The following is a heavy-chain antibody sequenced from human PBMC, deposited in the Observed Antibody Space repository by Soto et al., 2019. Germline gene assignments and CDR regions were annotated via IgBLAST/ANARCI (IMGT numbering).Heavy chain of an antibody. Sequence: QVQLVQSGAEVKKPGSSVKVSCKASGDTFSSYAISWVRQAPGQGLEWMGGMIPIFGTANYAQKFQVRVTITADESTSTAYMELTSLRSEDTDVYYCARDGSGYRSSASPKDVWGQGTTVTVSS. D-gene: IGHD3-22*01. J-gene: IGHJ6*02. V-gene: IGHV1-69*01. CDR1: GDTFSSYA. CDR2: MIPIFGTA. CDR3: ARDGSGYRSSASPKDV.